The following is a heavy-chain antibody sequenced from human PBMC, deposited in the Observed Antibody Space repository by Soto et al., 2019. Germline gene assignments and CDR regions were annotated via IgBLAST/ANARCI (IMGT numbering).Heavy chain of an antibody. Sequence: PGGSLRLSCAASGFTFSSYSMNWVRQAPGKGLEWVSSISSSSSYIYYADSVKGRFTISRDNAKNSLYLQMNSLRAEDTAVYYCARDSFTMVRGVIMEYYYYGMDVWGQGTTVTVSS. CDR1: GFTFSSYS. CDR3: ARDSFTMVRGVIMEYYYYGMDV. D-gene: IGHD3-10*01. J-gene: IGHJ6*02. V-gene: IGHV3-21*01. CDR2: ISSSSSYI.